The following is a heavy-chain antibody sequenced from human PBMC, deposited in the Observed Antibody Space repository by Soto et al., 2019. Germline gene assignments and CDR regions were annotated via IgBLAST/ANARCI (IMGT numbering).Heavy chain of an antibody. Sequence: QVLLQESGPGLVQPSGTLSLSCAVSGGSISSSHFWGWVRQPAGKGLEWVGDISHSGSVNYNPSLKSRVTISIDKSKNQFSLKLNSVTAADTAVYYCARSFGWYAIDYWGQGTLVIVSS. V-gene: IGHV4-4*02. D-gene: IGHD6-19*01. CDR2: ISHSGSV. J-gene: IGHJ4*02. CDR3: ARSFGWYAIDY. CDR1: GGSISSSHF.